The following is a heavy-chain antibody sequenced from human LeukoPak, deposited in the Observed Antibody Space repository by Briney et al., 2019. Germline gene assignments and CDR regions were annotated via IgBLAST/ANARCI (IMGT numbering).Heavy chain of an antibody. CDR1: GYTFTGYC. CDR3: ASLPSIAARPTRLDAFDI. V-gene: IGHV1-2*02. D-gene: IGHD6-6*01. J-gene: IGHJ3*02. CDR2: INPNSGGT. Sequence: ASVKVSCKASGYTFTGYCMHWVREAPGQGLEWMGWINPNSGGTNYAQKFQGRVTMTRATSISTAYMELSRLRSDDTAVYYCASLPSIAARPTRLDAFDIWGQGTMVTVSS.